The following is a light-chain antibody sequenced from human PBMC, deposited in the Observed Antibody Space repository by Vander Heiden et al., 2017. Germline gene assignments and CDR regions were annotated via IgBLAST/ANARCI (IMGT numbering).Light chain of an antibody. CDR1: SSNIESNT. CDR3: AAWDDSLDGLV. V-gene: IGLV1-44*01. J-gene: IGLJ2*01. Sequence: QSVLTQPPSASGTPGQRVTISCSGSSSNIESNTVSWYQQLPGTAPKLLIYSNNQRPSGVPDRFSGSKSGTSASLAISVLQSEDEADYYCAAWDDSLDGLVFGGGTKLTVL. CDR2: SNN.